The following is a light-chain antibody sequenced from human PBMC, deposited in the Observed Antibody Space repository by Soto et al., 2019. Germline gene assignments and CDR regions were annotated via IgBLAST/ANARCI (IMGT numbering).Light chain of an antibody. CDR1: QSVSSSS. J-gene: IGKJ3*01. CDR3: QQYGSSLFT. CDR2: GAS. V-gene: IGKV3-20*01. Sequence: EIVLTQSPGTLSLSPGEIATLSCRASQSVSSSSLAWYQQKPGQAHRLLIYGASSRATGIPDRFSGSGSGTDFTLSISRLEPEDWAVYYCQQYGSSLFTFGPGTNVDIQ.